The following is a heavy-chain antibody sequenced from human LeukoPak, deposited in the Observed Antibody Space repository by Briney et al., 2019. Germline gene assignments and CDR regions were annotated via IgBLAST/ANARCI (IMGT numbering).Heavy chain of an antibody. Sequence: GGSLRLSCAASGITFSSYAMSWVRQAPGKGLEWVSASSGSGGSTCYSDSVKGRFTISRDNSKNTLYLQMNSLRVEDTAVYYCAKDLGSGYSYGYFDYWGQGTLVTVSS. CDR1: GITFSSYA. CDR2: SSGSGGST. J-gene: IGHJ4*02. CDR3: AKDLGSGYSYGYFDY. D-gene: IGHD5-18*01. V-gene: IGHV3-23*01.